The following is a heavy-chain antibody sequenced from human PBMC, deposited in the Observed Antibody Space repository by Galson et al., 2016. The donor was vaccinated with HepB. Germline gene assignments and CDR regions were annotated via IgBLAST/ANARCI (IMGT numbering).Heavy chain of an antibody. V-gene: IGHV3-11*04. Sequence: SLRLSCAASGFTFSDEYMSWIRQAPGKGLEWISYISNSGGSIHYADSVEGRFTISRDSAKKSLYLQMNSLRVEDTGIYYCARWGRYDLLTHYALDVWGQGTTVTVSS. CDR2: ISNSGGSI. CDR1: GFTFSDEY. CDR3: ARWGRYDLLTHYALDV. J-gene: IGHJ6*02. D-gene: IGHD3-9*01.